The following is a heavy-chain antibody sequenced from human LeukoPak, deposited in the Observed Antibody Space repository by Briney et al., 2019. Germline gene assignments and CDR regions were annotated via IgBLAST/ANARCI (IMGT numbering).Heavy chain of an antibody. V-gene: IGHV3-21*01. J-gene: IGHJ5*02. CDR3: VRIPNSAGFPNWFDP. CDR2: ISSSSDYI. Sequence: TGGSLRLSCAASGFTFSTSTMNWVRQAPGKGLEWVSSISSSSDYIYYADSVKGRFTISRDNAKNSLYLQMNSLRAEDTAVYYCVRIPNSAGFPNWFDPWGQGTLVTVSS. D-gene: IGHD6-19*01. CDR1: GFTFSTST.